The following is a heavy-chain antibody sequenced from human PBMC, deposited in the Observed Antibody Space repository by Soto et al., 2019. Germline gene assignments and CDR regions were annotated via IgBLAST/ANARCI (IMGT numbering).Heavy chain of an antibody. CDR1: GDSFSGYY. J-gene: IGHJ6*02. Sequence: WETRSLTCAVYGDSFSGYYFTWIRQPPGKGLEWMGEISHSGSTNYNPSLKSRVTISVDTSKTQFSLKLSSVAAADSAVYFCARGMGIAARPYYYFAMDVWGRGTTVTV. D-gene: IGHD6-6*01. CDR2: ISHSGST. CDR3: ARGMGIAARPYYYFAMDV. V-gene: IGHV4-34*01.